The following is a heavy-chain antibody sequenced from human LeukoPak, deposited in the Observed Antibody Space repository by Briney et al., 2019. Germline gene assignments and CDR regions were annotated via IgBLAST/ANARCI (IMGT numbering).Heavy chain of an antibody. D-gene: IGHD1-26*01. Sequence: GGSLRLSCAASGFTFSTYSMNWVRQAPGKGLEWVSSISSSSSYIYYADSVKGRFTISRDNAKNSLYLQMNSLRAEDTAVYYCARDPYSGRYGDYYYYMDVWGKGTTVTISS. V-gene: IGHV3-21*01. J-gene: IGHJ6*03. CDR2: ISSSSSYI. CDR1: GFTFSTYS. CDR3: ARDPYSGRYGDYYYYMDV.